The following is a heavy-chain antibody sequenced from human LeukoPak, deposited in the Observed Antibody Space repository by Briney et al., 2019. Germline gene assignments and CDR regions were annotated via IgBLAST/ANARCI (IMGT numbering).Heavy chain of an antibody. J-gene: IGHJ4*02. CDR2: MNPNSGNT. Sequence: ASVKVSCKASGYTFTSYDINWVRQATGQGLEWLGYMNPNSGNTGYAQKFQGRVTMTSDTSINTAYMELSSLRSEDTAVYYCARISISNAPDYWGQGTLVTVSS. CDR3: ARISISNAPDY. D-gene: IGHD3-3*02. CDR1: GYTFTSYD. V-gene: IGHV1-8*01.